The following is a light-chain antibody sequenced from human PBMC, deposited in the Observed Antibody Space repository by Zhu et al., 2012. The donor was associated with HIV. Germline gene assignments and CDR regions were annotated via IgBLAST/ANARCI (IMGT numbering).Light chain of an antibody. CDR2: GAS. J-gene: IGKJ2*01. V-gene: IGKV3-20*01. Sequence: EIVLTQSPGTLSLSPGERATLSCRASQTVSRNYLAWYQQKPGQAPRLLIYGASRRVTGIPDRFSGSGSGTDFTLTISRLEPEDFAVYYCQHYVPSPMYTFGQGTKLRSN. CDR1: QTVSRNY. CDR3: QHYVPSPMYT.